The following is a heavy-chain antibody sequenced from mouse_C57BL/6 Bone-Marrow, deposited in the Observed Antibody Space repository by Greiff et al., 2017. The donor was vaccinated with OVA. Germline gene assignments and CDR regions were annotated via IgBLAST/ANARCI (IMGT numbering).Heavy chain of an antibody. Sequence: VQLQQPGAELVKPGASVKLSCKASGYTFTSYWMHWVKQRPGQGLEWIGMIHPNSGSTNYNEKFKSKATLTVDKSSSTAYMQLSSLTSEDSAVYYCARGGYYYGSRHWYFDVWGTGTTVTVSS. J-gene: IGHJ1*03. CDR3: ARGGYYYGSRHWYFDV. V-gene: IGHV1-64*01. CDR2: IHPNSGST. D-gene: IGHD1-1*01. CDR1: GYTFTSYW.